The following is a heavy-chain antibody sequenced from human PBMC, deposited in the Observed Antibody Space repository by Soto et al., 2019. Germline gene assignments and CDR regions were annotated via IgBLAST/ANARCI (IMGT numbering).Heavy chain of an antibody. CDR1: GASISSYY. D-gene: IGHD4-17*01. Sequence: SETLSLTCTVSGASISSYYWSWIRQPPGKGLEWIGYIYYSGSTNYNPSLNSRVTISIDMSRTQFSLKMNSLTAADTAVYFCGGQDYGAKGYYFENWGQGALVTVSS. CDR2: IYYSGST. J-gene: IGHJ4*02. V-gene: IGHV4-59*08. CDR3: GGQDYGAKGYYFEN.